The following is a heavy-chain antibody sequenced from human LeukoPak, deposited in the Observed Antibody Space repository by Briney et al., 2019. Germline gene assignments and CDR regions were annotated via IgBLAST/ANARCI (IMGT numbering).Heavy chain of an antibody. CDR1: GGSISGTSYY. CDR3: ARDGVLLWFGVNNWFDP. CDR2: IYYSGST. J-gene: IGHJ5*02. D-gene: IGHD3-10*01. Sequence: SETLSLTCTVSGGSISGTSYYWGWIRQPPGKGLEWIGSIYYSGSTYYNPSLKSRVTISIDTSKNQFSLKLSSVTAADTAVYYCARDGVLLWFGVNNWFDPWGQGTLVTVSS. V-gene: IGHV4-39*02.